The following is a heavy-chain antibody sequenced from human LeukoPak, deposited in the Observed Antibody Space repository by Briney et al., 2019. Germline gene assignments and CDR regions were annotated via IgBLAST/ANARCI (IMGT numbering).Heavy chain of an antibody. CDR3: AREGRYCSSTSCRDAFDI. Sequence: ASVKVSCKASGGTFSSYAISWVRQAPGQGLEWMGGIIPIFGTANYAQKFQGRVTITTDESTSTAYMELSSLRSEGTAVYYCAREGRYCSSTSCRDAFDIWGQGTMVTVSS. CDR1: GGTFSSYA. V-gene: IGHV1-69*05. J-gene: IGHJ3*02. CDR2: IIPIFGTA. D-gene: IGHD2-2*01.